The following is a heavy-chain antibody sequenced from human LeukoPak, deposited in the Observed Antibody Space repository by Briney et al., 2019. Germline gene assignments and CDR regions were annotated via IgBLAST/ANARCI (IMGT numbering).Heavy chain of an antibody. J-gene: IGHJ6*03. CDR3: ARDFSGSYPHYYMDV. Sequence: PSETLSLTCTVSGGSISGGTYYWRWLRQPAGKGLEWIGRIYTSGSTNYNPSLKSRVTISVDTSKNQFSLKLSSVTAADTAVYYCARDFSGSYPHYYMDVWGKGTTVTVSS. CDR1: GGSISGGTYY. D-gene: IGHD1-26*01. CDR2: IYTSGST. V-gene: IGHV4-61*02.